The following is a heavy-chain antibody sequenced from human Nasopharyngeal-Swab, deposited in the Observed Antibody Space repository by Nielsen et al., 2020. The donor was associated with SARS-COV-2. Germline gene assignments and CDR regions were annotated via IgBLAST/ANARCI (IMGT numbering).Heavy chain of an antibody. V-gene: IGHV1-69*13. Sequence: SVKVSCKASGGTFSTYGISWVRQAPGQGLEWMGGIIPMFHRANYAQKFQGRVTITADESTSTAYMELSSLRSEDTAVYYCARDLGSTSSNYYYYYMDVWGKGTTVTVSS. CDR3: ARDLGSTSSNYYYYYMDV. J-gene: IGHJ6*03. CDR1: GGTFSTYG. D-gene: IGHD2-2*01. CDR2: IIPMFHRA.